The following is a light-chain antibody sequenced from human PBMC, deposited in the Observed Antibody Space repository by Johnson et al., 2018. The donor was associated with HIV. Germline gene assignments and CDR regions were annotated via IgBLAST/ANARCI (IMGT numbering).Light chain of an antibody. CDR1: SSNIGNNY. V-gene: IGLV1-51*01. CDR3: GTWNSSLSVLYV. Sequence: QSVLTQPPSVSAAPGQKVTISCSGSSSNIGNNYVSWYQQLPGTAPKLLIYDNNKRPSGIPDRFSGSKSGTSATLGITGLQNRDEADYYCGTWNSSLSVLYVFGTGTKVTVL. J-gene: IGLJ1*01. CDR2: DNN.